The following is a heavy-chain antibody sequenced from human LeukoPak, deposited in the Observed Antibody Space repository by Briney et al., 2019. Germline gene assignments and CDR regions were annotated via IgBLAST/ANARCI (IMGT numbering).Heavy chain of an antibody. CDR2: IYYSGST. D-gene: IGHD4-17*01. Sequence: PSETLSLTCTVSGGSISSYYWSWIRQPPGKGLEWIGHIYYSGSTNYNPSLKSRVTISVDTSKNQFSLKLSSVTAADTAVYYCARHITTVTKVFDYWGQGTLVTVSS. V-gene: IGHV4-59*08. J-gene: IGHJ4*02. CDR1: GGSISSYY. CDR3: ARHITTVTKVFDY.